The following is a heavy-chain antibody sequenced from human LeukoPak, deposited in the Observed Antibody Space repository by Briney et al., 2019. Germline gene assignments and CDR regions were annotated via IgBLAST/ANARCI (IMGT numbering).Heavy chain of an antibody. Sequence: SETLSLTCTVSGYSISSGYYWGWIRQPPGKGLEWIGYIYYSGSTYYNPSLKSRVTISVDTSKNQFSLKLSSVTAADTAVYYCARGGRGAGYYDSSGHQNWFDPWGQGTLVTVSS. CDR2: IYYSGST. D-gene: IGHD3-22*01. CDR3: ARGGRGAGYYDSSGHQNWFDP. V-gene: IGHV4-38-2*02. CDR1: GYSISSGYY. J-gene: IGHJ5*02.